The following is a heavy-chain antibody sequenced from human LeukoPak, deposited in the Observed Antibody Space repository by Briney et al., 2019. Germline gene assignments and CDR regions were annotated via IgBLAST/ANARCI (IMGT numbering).Heavy chain of an antibody. CDR3: VRDRGYCSGGTCYALWDY. CDR1: GFTFSYHW. V-gene: IGHV3-7*01. Sequence: GGSLRLSCAASGFTFSYHWMTWVRQAPGKGLEWVANIKNDGAVKNYVDSVKGRFTISRDNAKNSLYLQMNSLRAEDTAMHYCVRDRGYCSGGTCYALWDYWGQGTLVTVSS. CDR2: IKNDGAVK. J-gene: IGHJ4*02. D-gene: IGHD2-15*01.